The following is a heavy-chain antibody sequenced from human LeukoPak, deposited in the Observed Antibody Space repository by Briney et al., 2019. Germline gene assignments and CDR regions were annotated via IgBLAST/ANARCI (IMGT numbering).Heavy chain of an antibody. Sequence: QAGGSLRLSCAVSGFTFSSYAMSWVRQAPGKGLEWVSTINGGGDNTYYADSVKGRFTISRDDSKNTLYLQMNSLRAEDTAVYYCAKGQNYFGSGSRPDYWGQGTLVTVSS. J-gene: IGHJ4*02. CDR1: GFTFSSYA. D-gene: IGHD3-10*01. V-gene: IGHV3-23*01. CDR3: AKGQNYFGSGSRPDY. CDR2: INGGGDNT.